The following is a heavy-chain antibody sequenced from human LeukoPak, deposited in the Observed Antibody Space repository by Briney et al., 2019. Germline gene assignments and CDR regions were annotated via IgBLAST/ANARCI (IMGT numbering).Heavy chain of an antibody. V-gene: IGHV3-66*02. CDR3: ARGPRGVVTAFDY. CDR1: GFTVSSNY. D-gene: IGHD3-3*01. Sequence: PGGSLRLSCAASGFTVSSNYMSWVRQAPGKGLEWVSVIYSGGSTYYADSVKGRFTISRDNSKNTLYLQMNSLRAEDTAVYYCARGPRGVVTAFDYWGQGTLVTVSS. J-gene: IGHJ4*02. CDR2: IYSGGST.